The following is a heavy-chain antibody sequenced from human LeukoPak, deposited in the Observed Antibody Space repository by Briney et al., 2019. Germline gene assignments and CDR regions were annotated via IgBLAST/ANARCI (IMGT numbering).Heavy chain of an antibody. CDR3: AKDQSRAVTGTWDF. V-gene: IGHV3-30*18. CDR1: GFTFSTYW. Sequence: QPGGSLRLSCAASGFTFSTYWMHWVRHAPGKGLEWVALISYDGSAGYYADSVRGRFTVSRDNSKTTVYLQMNRLRPEDTAMYHCAKDQSRAVTGTWDFWGQGTLVTVSS. D-gene: IGHD6-19*01. CDR2: ISYDGSAG. J-gene: IGHJ4*02.